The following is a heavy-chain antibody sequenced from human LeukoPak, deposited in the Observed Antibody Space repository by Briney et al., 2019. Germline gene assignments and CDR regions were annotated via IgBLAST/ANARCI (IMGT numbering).Heavy chain of an antibody. CDR3: AKRGVVIRVILVGFHKEAYYFDS. V-gene: IGHV3-23*01. CDR1: GFTVSSNY. D-gene: IGHD3-22*01. J-gene: IGHJ4*02. CDR2: ISGSGGST. Sequence: GGSLRLSCAASGFTVSSNYMSWVRQAPGKGLEWVAGISGSGGSTNYADSVKGRFTISRDNPKNTLYLQMNRLRAEDTAVYFCAKRGVVIRVILVGFHKEAYYFDSWGQGALVTVSS.